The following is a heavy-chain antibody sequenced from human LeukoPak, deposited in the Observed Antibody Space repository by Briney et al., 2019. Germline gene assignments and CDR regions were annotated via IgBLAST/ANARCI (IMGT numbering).Heavy chain of an antibody. J-gene: IGHJ6*04. CDR2: ISSNGGST. CDR1: GFTFSSYA. CDR3: ARSGQQLVYQGEWDV. D-gene: IGHD6-13*01. Sequence: RGSLRLSCAASGFTFSSYAMHWVRQAPGKGLEYVSAISSNGGSTYYANSVKGRFTISRDNSKNTLYLQMGSLRAEDMAVYYCARSGQQLVYQGEWDVWGKGTTVTVSS. V-gene: IGHV3-64*01.